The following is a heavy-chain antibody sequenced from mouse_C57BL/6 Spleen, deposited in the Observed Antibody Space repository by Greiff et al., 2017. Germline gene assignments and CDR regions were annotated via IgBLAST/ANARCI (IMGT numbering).Heavy chain of an antibody. CDR2: IRSKSNNYAT. Sequence: EVQRVESGGGLVQPKGSLKLSCAASGFSFNTYAMNWVRQAPGKGLEWVARIRSKSNNYATYYADSVKDRFTISRDDSESMLYLQMNNLKTEDTAMYYCVRQLWGVAYWGQGTLVTVSA. V-gene: IGHV10-1*01. CDR3: VRQLWGVAY. D-gene: IGHD1-1*02. CDR1: GFSFNTYA. J-gene: IGHJ3*01.